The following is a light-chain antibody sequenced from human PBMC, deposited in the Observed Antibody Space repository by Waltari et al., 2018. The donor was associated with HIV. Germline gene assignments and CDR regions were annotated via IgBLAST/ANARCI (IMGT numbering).Light chain of an antibody. CDR3: GTWDTSLGAGV. V-gene: IGLV1-51*01. Sequence: QSVLTQPPSVSAAPGQKVTISCSGSSSKFGNDFVSWYQHLPGAAPKLLIYDNDKRPSGISDRFSGAKSGTSATRGITGLQTGDEADYYCGTWDTSLGAGVFGGGTKLTVL. CDR2: DND. CDR1: SSKFGNDF. J-gene: IGLJ3*02.